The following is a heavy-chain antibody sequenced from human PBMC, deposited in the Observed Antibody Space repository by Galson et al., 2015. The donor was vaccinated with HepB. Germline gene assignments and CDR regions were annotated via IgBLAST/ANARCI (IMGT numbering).Heavy chain of an antibody. D-gene: IGHD4-17*01. CDR1: GFTFSGFS. CDR2: ISARSTYI. J-gene: IGHJ4*02. CDR3: ARGWTGDYVFDY. Sequence: SLRLSCAASGFTFSGFSMNWVRQAPGKGLEWVSFISARSTYIYYAQSVKGRFTISRDNATSSVFLEMNNLRVDDTAVYYCARGWTGDYVFDYWGQGTVVTVSS. V-gene: IGHV3-21*06.